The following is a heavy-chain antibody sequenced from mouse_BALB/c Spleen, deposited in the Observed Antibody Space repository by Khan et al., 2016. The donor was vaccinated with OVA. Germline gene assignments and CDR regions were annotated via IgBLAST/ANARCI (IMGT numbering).Heavy chain of an antibody. CDR3: ARSTYRYAFAY. CDR2: MIYTGYT. J-gene: IGHJ3*01. V-gene: IGHV3-8*02. Sequence: EVKLDFSFPLLLPPSPPVSITCSVTGDSISSGYWSWIRKFPGNKLEYMGYMIYTGYTDYNPSLKSRLAITRHTSKNQYYLQLNSVTTEDTATYYCARSTYRYAFAYWGQGTLVTVSA. CDR1: GDSISSGY. D-gene: IGHD2-14*01.